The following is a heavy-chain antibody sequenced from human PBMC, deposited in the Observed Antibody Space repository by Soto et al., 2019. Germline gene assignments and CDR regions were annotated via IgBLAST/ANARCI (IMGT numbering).Heavy chain of an antibody. CDR1: GYTFTSYA. CDR2: INAGNGNT. Sequence: ASVKVSCKASGYTFTSYAMHWVRQAPGQRLEWMGWINAGNGNTKYSQKFQGRVTITRDTSASTAYMELSSLRSEDTAVYYCAIFTMIVVPAASYYYYGMDVWGQGTTVTVSS. J-gene: IGHJ6*02. D-gene: IGHD3-22*01. CDR3: AIFTMIVVPAASYYYYGMDV. V-gene: IGHV1-3*01.